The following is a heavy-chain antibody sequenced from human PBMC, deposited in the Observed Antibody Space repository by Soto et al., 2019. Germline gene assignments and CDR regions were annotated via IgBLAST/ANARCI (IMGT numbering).Heavy chain of an antibody. CDR3: ARASLTDAPAG. J-gene: IGHJ4*02. D-gene: IGHD2-2*01. V-gene: IGHV4-34*01. Sequence: QVQLQQWGAGLLKPSETLSLTCAVYGGSFSGYYWSWIRQPPGKGLEWIGEINHSGSTNYNPSLKRRVTRSVDTSKNQFSRKLSSVTAADTAVYYCARASLTDAPAGWGQGTLVTVSS. CDR2: INHSGST. CDR1: GGSFSGYY.